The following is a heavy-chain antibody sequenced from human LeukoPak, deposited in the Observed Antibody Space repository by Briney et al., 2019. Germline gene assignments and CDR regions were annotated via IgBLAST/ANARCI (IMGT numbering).Heavy chain of an antibody. J-gene: IGHJ4*02. Sequence: QTGGSLRLSCAASGFTFSSYGMHWVRQAPGKGLEWVAVISYDGSNKYYADSVKGRFTISRDNSKNTLYLQMNSLRAEDTAVYYCAKDPGGIAVAGPDYWGQGTLVTVSS. V-gene: IGHV3-30*18. CDR2: ISYDGSNK. CDR1: GFTFSSYG. D-gene: IGHD6-19*01. CDR3: AKDPGGIAVAGPDY.